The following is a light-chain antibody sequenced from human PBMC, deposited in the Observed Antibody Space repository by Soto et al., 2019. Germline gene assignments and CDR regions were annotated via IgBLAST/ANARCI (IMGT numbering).Light chain of an antibody. CDR1: SSNIGSNY. CDR2: SNT. V-gene: IGLV1-47*01. Sequence: QSVLTPPPSASVTPGQTVTISCSGSSSNIGSNYVYWYQRLPGMAPKLLIYSNTQRPLGVPVRFSGSKSGTSASLAISGLQSEDEAEYYGATWDDRIYGFGAGTKLTVL. CDR3: ATWDDRIYG. J-gene: IGLJ1*01.